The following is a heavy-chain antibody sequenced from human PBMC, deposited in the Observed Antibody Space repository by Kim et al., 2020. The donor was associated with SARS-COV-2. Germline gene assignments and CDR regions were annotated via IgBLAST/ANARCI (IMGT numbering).Heavy chain of an antibody. Sequence: GGSLRLSCAASGFTFSSYAMHWVRQAPGKGLEWVAVISYDGSNKYYADSVKGRFTISRDNSKNTLYLQMNSLRAEDTAVYYCARDWGGDSSGSTGYWGQGTLVTVSS. CDR3: ARDWGGDSSGSTGY. CDR1: GFTFSSYA. CDR2: ISYDGSNK. J-gene: IGHJ4*02. V-gene: IGHV3-30*04. D-gene: IGHD3-22*01.